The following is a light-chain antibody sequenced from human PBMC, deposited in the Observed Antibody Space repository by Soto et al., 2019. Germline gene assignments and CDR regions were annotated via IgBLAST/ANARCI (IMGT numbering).Light chain of an antibody. J-gene: IGKJ1*01. CDR2: DAS. CDR3: QQYNRYAVT. CDR1: QNIGRW. V-gene: IGKV1-5*01. Sequence: IKMNQSPSTLSAIVRDRVTITCRASQNIGRWLVWYQQKPGQAPKLLIYDASTLQSGVPSRFSASGSGTEFALTISGLQPDDFAVYYCQQYNRYAVTFGQGTKVDI.